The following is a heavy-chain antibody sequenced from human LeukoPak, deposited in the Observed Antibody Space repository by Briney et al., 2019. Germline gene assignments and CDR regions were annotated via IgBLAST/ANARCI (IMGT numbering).Heavy chain of an antibody. CDR3: ARDRLRFLEWLSTHSDYYYYMDV. J-gene: IGHJ6*03. D-gene: IGHD3-3*01. CDR1: GGTFSSYA. Sequence: ASVKVSCKASGGTFSSYAISWVRQAPGQGLEWMGGIIPIFGTANYTQKFQGRVTITADESTSTAYMKLSSLRSEDTAVYYCARDRLRFLEWLSTHSDYYYYMDVWGKGTTVTVSS. CDR2: IIPIFGTA. V-gene: IGHV1-69*13.